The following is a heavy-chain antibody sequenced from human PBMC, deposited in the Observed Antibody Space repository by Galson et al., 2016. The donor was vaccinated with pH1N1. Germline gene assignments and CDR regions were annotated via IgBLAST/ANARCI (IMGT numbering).Heavy chain of an antibody. D-gene: IGHD3-10*01. V-gene: IGHV4-59*11. CDR1: GGSISSHY. Sequence: ATLSLTCTVSGGSISSHYWSWIRQPPGKGLEWIGYIYYSGSTNYNPSLKSRVTISVDKSKNQFSLKLTSVTAADTAVYFCATVLWFGELGGWFDPWGQGTLVTVSS. CDR2: IYYSGST. CDR3: ATVLWFGELGGWFDP. J-gene: IGHJ5*02.